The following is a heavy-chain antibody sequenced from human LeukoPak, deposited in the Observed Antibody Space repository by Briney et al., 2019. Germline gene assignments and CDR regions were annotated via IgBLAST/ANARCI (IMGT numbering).Heavy chain of an antibody. CDR1: GGSISSYN. D-gene: IGHD3-22*01. V-gene: IGHV4-4*07. J-gene: IGHJ4*02. CDR3: ARDQGYDSSGYYVGYYFDY. Sequence: SETLSLTCTVSGGSISSYNWSWIRHPAGKGLKWIGRTYTSGSTNYNPSLKSRVTMSVDTSKNQFSLKLSSVTAADTAVYYCARDQGYDSSGYYVGYYFDYWGQGTRVTVSS. CDR2: TYTSGST.